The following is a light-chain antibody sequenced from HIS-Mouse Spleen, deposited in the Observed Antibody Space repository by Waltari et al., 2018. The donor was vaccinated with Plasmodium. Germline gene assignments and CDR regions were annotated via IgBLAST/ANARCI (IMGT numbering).Light chain of an antibody. Sequence: EIVMTQSPATLSVSPGERATLSCRASQSVSSNLAWYQQKPGQAPRLLIYGASTRATGIPARFSGSGSGTEFTLTISSLQSEDFAFYYCQQYNKWSFTFGPVTKVDIK. J-gene: IGKJ3*01. CDR3: QQYNKWSFT. CDR2: GAS. V-gene: IGKV3-15*01. CDR1: QSVSSN.